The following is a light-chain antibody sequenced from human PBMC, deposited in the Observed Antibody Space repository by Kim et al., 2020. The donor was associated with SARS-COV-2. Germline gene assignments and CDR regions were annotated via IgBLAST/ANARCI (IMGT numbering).Light chain of an antibody. J-gene: IGLJ2*01. CDR2: QND. Sequence: SYELTQPPSVSVSPGQTAIITCSGYELEDYYTSWYQQKPGQSPVMDIYQNDKRPSGIPERFSASNSGDKATLTISGTQAMDEADYYCQSWASTSPVIFGGGTQLTVL. V-gene: IGLV3-1*01. CDR1: ELEDYY. CDR3: QSWASTSPVI.